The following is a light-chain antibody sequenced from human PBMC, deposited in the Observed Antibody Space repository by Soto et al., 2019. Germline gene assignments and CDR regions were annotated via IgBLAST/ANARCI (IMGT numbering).Light chain of an antibody. CDR2: GAY. CDR3: QQYNNWPWT. J-gene: IGKJ1*01. V-gene: IGKV3-15*01. CDR1: QSVTSN. Sequence: EVVMTQSPATLSVSPGEGATLSCRASQSVTSNLAWYLQKPGQAPRLLIYGAYTRATGIPARFSGSGSGTEFTLTISSLQSEDSAVYYCQQYNNWPWTFGQGTKVDI.